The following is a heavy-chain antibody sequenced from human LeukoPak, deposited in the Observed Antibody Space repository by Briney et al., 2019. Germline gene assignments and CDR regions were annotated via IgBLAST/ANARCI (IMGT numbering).Heavy chain of an antibody. CDR2: MNPNSGNT. J-gene: IGHJ5*02. CDR1: GYTFTSYG. Sequence: GASVKVSCKASGYTFTSYGINWVRQATGQGLEWMGWMNPNSGNTGYAQKFQGRVTITRNTSISTAYMELSSLRSEDTAVYYCARGSSSPGGFDPWGQGTLVTVSS. D-gene: IGHD6-13*01. CDR3: ARGSSSPGGFDP. V-gene: IGHV1-8*03.